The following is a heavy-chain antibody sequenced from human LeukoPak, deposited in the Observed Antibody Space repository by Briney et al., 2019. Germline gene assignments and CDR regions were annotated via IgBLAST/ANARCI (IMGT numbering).Heavy chain of an antibody. CDR3: ARGFLDS. CDR2: IRQDGSAK. CDR1: GFTFSNYW. D-gene: IGHD3-3*01. Sequence: PVGSLRLSCAASGFTFSNYWMSWVRQISGRGLEWVANIRQDGSAKYYVDSVKGRFTISRDNAKDSLYLQMNSLRAEDTAVYYCARGFLDSWGQGTLVTVSS. V-gene: IGHV3-7*03. J-gene: IGHJ4*02.